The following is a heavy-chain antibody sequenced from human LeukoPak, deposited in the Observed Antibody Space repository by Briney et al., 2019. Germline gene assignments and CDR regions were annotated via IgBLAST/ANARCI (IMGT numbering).Heavy chain of an antibody. CDR1: GYTLTELS. J-gene: IGHJ4*02. Sequence: GASVKASCKVSGYTLTELSMHWVRQAPGKGLEWMGGFDPEDGETIYAQKFQGRVTMTEDTSTDTAYMELSSLRSEDTAVYYCATSNIAAAGSPFDYWGQGTLVTVSS. CDR2: FDPEDGET. CDR3: ATSNIAAAGSPFDY. D-gene: IGHD6-13*01. V-gene: IGHV1-24*01.